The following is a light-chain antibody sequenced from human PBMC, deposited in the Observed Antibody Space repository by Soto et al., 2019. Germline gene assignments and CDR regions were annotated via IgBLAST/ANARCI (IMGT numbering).Light chain of an antibody. CDR1: QSVSSSY. V-gene: IGKV3-20*01. J-gene: IGKJ4*01. Sequence: EIVLTQSPGTLSLSPGERATLSCRASQSVSSSYLAWYQQKPGQAPRLLIYGASSRATGIPDRFSGSGSATDVTLTISSLEPEDSAVYYCQQYGSSPLTFGGGTKVEIK. CDR3: QQYGSSPLT. CDR2: GAS.